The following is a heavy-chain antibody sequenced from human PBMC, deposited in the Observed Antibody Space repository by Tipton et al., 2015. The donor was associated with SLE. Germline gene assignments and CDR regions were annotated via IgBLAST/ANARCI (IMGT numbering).Heavy chain of an antibody. CDR2: ISGSGGST. CDR3: AKDNERNYGDLLLLDY. J-gene: IGHJ4*02. D-gene: IGHD4-17*01. Sequence: VQLVQSGTEVKKPGESLKISCKGSGYSFTSYWIGWVRQMPGKGLEWVSAISGSGGSTYYADSVKGRFTISRDNSKNTLYLQMNSLRAEDTAVYYCAKDNERNYGDLLLLDYWGQGTLVTVSS. CDR1: GYSFTSYW. V-gene: IGHV3-23*04.